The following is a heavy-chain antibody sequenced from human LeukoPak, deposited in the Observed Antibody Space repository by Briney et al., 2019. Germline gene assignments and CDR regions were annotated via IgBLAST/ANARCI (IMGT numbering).Heavy chain of an antibody. CDR2: IYHSGST. CDR3: ARVGIRHLLPPWYYFDY. V-gene: IGHV4-38-2*02. Sequence: PSETLSLTCTVSGYSVSSGYYWGWIRKPPGKGLEWIGSIYHSGSTYYNPSLKSRVTISVDTSKNQFSLKLSSVTAADTAVYYCARVGIRHLLPPWYYFDYWGQGTLVTVSS. CDR1: GYSVSSGYY. D-gene: IGHD2-15*01. J-gene: IGHJ4*02.